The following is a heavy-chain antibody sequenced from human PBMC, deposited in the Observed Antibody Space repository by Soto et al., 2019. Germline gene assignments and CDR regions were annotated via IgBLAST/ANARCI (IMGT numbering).Heavy chain of an antibody. CDR3: ARHLKAVAAAMAY. CDR2: IYPSDSDT. Sequence: PGESLKISCKGSGYNFAGYWIAWVRQMPGKGLELMGIIYPSDSDTRYRPSFQGQVTISADKSISSAYLQWSSLRASDTAVYFCARHLKAVAAAMAYWGQGLPVTVSS. D-gene: IGHD6-19*01. J-gene: IGHJ4*02. CDR1: GYNFAGYW. V-gene: IGHV5-51*01.